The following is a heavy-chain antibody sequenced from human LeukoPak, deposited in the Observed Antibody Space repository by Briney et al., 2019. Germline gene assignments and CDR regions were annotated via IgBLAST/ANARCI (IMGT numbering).Heavy chain of an antibody. CDR3: ARSSITIFGVVIGSDY. CDR1: GYTFTSYA. CDR2: INAGNGIT. D-gene: IGHD3-3*01. J-gene: IGHJ4*02. V-gene: IGHV1-3*01. Sequence: ASVKVSCKASGYTFTSYAMHWVRQAPGQRLEWMGWINAGNGITKYSQKFQGRVTITRDTSASTAYMELSSLRSEDTAVYYCARSSITIFGVVIGSDYWGQGTLVTVSS.